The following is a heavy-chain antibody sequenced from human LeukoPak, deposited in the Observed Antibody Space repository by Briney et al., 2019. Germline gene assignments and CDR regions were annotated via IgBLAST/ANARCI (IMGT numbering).Heavy chain of an antibody. CDR3: ARDRGYSSGHHGRRGYYYYGMDV. V-gene: IGHV4-34*01. CDR2: INHSGST. CDR1: GGSFSGYY. D-gene: IGHD6-19*01. Sequence: SETLSLTCAVYGGSFSGYYWSWIRQPPGKGLEWIGEINHSGSTNYNPSLKSRVTMSVDTSKNQFSLKLSSVTAADTAVYYCARDRGYSSGHHGRRGYYYYGMDVWGQGTTVTVSS. J-gene: IGHJ6*02.